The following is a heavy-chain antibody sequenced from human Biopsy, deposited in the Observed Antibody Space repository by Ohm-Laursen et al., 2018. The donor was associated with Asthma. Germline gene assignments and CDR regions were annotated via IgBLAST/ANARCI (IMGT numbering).Heavy chain of an antibody. J-gene: IGHJ3*02. Sequence: SLRLSYTAPGFSFSNFAIHWVRQAPGKGLEWVGVISKDASTQDYADSVKGRFTMARDNSKNTLDLQMNSLREEDTAVYYCVRDGTDDAFDIWGQGTVVSVSS. D-gene: IGHD1-1*01. CDR1: GFSFSNFA. CDR3: VRDGTDDAFDI. V-gene: IGHV3-30*06. CDR2: ISKDASTQ.